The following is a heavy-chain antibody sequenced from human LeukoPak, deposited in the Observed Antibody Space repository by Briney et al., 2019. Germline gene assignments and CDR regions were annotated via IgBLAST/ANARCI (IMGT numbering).Heavy chain of an antibody. J-gene: IGHJ4*02. D-gene: IGHD5-18*01. Sequence: TLSLTCXVYGGSFSGYYWSWIRQPPGKGLEWIGEINHSGSTNYNPSLKSRVTISVDTSKNQFSLKLSSVTAADTAVYYCARGPGYGQANFDYWGQGTLVTVSS. CDR3: ARGPGYGQANFDY. V-gene: IGHV4-34*01. CDR1: GGSFSGYY. CDR2: INHSGST.